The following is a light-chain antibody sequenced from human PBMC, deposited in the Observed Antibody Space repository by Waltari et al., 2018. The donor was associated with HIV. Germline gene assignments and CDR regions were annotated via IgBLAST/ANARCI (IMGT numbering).Light chain of an antibody. CDR2: RNN. CDR3: AAWDDTLNGPV. CDR1: SSHIGSDT. Sequence: SVLTQPPSASGTPGQSVTLSCSGSSSHIGSDTVNWYQHLPGTAPKLLIYRNNERPSGVPDRFSGSKSGTSASLAISGLQSEDEADYYCAAWDDTLNGPVFGGGTKLTVL. J-gene: IGLJ3*02. V-gene: IGLV1-44*01.